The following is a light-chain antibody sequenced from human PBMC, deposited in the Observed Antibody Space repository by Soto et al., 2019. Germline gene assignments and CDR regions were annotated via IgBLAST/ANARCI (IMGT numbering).Light chain of an antibody. J-gene: IGKJ5*01. CDR3: QQYNNWPPIT. Sequence: EIVLTQSPGSLSLSPGERATLSCRASQSVSSSYLAWYQQKPGQAPRLLISDTSTRATGIPARFSGSGSGTEFTLTISSLQSEDFAVYFCQQYNNWPPITFGQGTRLEIK. V-gene: IGKV3D-15*01. CDR1: QSVSSSY. CDR2: DTS.